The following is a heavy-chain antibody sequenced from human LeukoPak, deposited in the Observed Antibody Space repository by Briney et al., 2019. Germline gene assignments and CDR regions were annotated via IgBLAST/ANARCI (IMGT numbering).Heavy chain of an antibody. J-gene: IGHJ4*02. CDR3: ARWHSSGWYCHFDY. CDR1: GFTVSSNY. V-gene: IGHV3-53*01. CDR2: IYSGGST. Sequence: LSGGSLRLSCAASGFTVSSNYMSWVRQAPGKGLEWVSVIYSGGSTYYADSVKGRFTISRDNSKNTLYLQMNSLRAEDTAVYYCARWHSSGWYCHFDYWGQGTLVTVSS. D-gene: IGHD6-19*01.